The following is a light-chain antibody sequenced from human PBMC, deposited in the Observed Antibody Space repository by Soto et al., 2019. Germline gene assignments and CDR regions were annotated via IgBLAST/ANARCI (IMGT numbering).Light chain of an antibody. Sequence: PGARATLSCRASQSVSSYLAWYQQKPGQAPRLLIYDASKRATGIPARFSGSGSGTDFTLTISSLEPEDSAVYYCQQRSNWPHTFGQGTKLEIK. V-gene: IGKV3-11*01. CDR1: QSVSSY. J-gene: IGKJ2*01. CDR2: DAS. CDR3: QQRSNWPHT.